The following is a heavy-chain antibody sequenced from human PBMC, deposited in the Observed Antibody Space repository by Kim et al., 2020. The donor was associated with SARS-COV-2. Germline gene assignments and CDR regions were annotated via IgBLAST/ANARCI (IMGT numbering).Heavy chain of an antibody. CDR2: ISYDGSNK. J-gene: IGHJ3*02. V-gene: IGHV3-33*05. Sequence: GGSLRLSCAASGFTFSSYGMHWVRQAPGKGLEWVAVISYDGSNKYYADSVKGRFTISRDNSKNTLYLQMNSPRAEDTAVYYCARDPPQQWLVDPYDAFD. CDR3: ARDPPQQWLVDPYDAFD. D-gene: IGHD6-19*01. CDR1: GFTFSSYG.